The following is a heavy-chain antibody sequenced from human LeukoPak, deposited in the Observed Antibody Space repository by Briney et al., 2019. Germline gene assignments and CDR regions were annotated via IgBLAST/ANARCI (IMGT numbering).Heavy chain of an antibody. CDR2: IYYSGST. CDR1: GGSISSYY. Sequence: PSETLSLTCTVSGGSISSYYWSWIRQPPGKGLEWIGYIYYSGSTNYNPSLKSRVTISVDTSKNQFSLKLSSVTAADTAVYHCARVYCSGGSCHSPYYYYYMDVWGKGTTVTVSS. V-gene: IGHV4-59*01. J-gene: IGHJ6*03. CDR3: ARVYCSGGSCHSPYYYYYMDV. D-gene: IGHD2-15*01.